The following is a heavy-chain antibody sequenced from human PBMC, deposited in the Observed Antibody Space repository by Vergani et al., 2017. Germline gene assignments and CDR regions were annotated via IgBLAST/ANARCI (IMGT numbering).Heavy chain of an antibody. CDR1: EFTFSSYA. V-gene: IGHV3-23*01. CDR2: ISGSGGST. J-gene: IGHJ4*02. CDR3: ARGYGGNSHGRGQSPDY. Sequence: EVQLLESGGGLVQPGGSLRLSCAASEFTFSSYAMSWVRQAPGKGLEWVSAISGSGGSTYYADSVKGRFTISRDNSKNTLYLQMNSLRAEDTAVYYCARGYGGNSHGRGQSPDYWGQGTLVTVSS. D-gene: IGHD4-23*01.